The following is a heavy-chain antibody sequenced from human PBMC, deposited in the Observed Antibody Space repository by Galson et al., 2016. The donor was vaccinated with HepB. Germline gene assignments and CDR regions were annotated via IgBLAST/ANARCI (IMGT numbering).Heavy chain of an antibody. CDR1: GYTFSTYD. V-gene: IGHV1-3*01. Sequence: SVKVSCKASGYTFSTYDMHWVRQAPGQRLEWMGWINGGNGNTKYSQKFQGRVTITRDTSASTAYMELSSLRSEDTAVYYCARALWSGELLLSFVWFDPWGQGTLVTVSS. D-gene: IGHD3-10*01. CDR3: ARALWSGELLLSFVWFDP. J-gene: IGHJ5*02. CDR2: INGGNGNT.